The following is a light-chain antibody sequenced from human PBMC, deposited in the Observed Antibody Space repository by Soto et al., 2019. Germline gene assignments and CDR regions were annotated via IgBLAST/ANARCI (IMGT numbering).Light chain of an antibody. CDR2: DVS. J-gene: IGLJ2*01. CDR1: SRDVGGYNY. V-gene: IGLV2-14*01. CDR3: SSYTCSSTLGV. Sequence: QSALTQPASVSGSPGQSITISCTGTSRDVGGYNYGSWYQQHPGKAPKLMIYDVSNRPSGVSNRFSGSKSGNTASLTISGVQAEDEADYDCSSYTCSSTLGVFGGGTKLTVL.